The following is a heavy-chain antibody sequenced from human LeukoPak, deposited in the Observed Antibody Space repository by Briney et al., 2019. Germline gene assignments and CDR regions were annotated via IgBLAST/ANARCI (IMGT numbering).Heavy chain of an antibody. J-gene: IGHJ4*02. CDR1: GGSISSYY. V-gene: IGHV4-59*01. Sequence: SETLSLTCTVSGGSISSYYWSWIRQPPGRGLEWIGYIYYSGSTNYNPSLKSRVTISVDTSKNQFSLKLSSVTAADTAVYYCARDLNEGASYFDYWGQGTLVTVSS. CDR2: IYYSGST. D-gene: IGHD1-26*01. CDR3: ARDLNEGASYFDY.